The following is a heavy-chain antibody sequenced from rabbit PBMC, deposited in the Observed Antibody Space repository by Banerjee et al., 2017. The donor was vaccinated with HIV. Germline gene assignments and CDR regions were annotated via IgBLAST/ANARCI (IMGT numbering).Heavy chain of an antibody. CDR3: ERMGTGAGYGDFNL. CDR2: IYTSSGRT. Sequence: EESGGDLVKPEGSLTLTCTASGFSFSSSYWICWVRQAPGKGLEWIACIYTSSGRTWYASWAKGRFTISKTSSTTVTLQMTTLTAADTATYFCERMGTGAGYGDFNLWGQGPLVTVS. J-gene: IGHJ4*01. V-gene: IGHV1S45*01. D-gene: IGHD6-1*01. CDR1: GFSFSSSYW.